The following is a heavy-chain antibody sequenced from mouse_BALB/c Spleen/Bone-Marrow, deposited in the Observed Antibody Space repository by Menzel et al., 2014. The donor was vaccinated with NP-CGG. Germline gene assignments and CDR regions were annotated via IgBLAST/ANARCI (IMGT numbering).Heavy chain of an antibody. CDR1: GYTFTSYW. Sequence: QVQLKQSGADLVKPGASVKLSCKASGYTFTSYWMHWVKQRPGQGLEWIGEIDPSDSYTNYNQKFKGKATLTVDKSSSTAYMQLSSLTSEDSAVYYSARGLYGDSVYWGQGTTLTVSS. D-gene: IGHD2-13*01. CDR3: ARGLYGDSVY. CDR2: IDPSDSYT. J-gene: IGHJ2*01. V-gene: IGHV1-69*02.